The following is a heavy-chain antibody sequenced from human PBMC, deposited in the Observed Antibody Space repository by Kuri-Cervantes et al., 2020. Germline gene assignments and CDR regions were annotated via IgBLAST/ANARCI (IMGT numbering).Heavy chain of an antibody. CDR3: AVEKISGWYVEGIVDY. CDR2: IWYDGSNK. V-gene: IGHV3-33*03. CDR1: GFTFSSYA. Sequence: GESLKISCAASGFTFSSYAMHWVRQAPGKGLEWVAVIWYDGSNKYYADSVKGRFTISRDNAKNTLYLQMNSLRAEDTAVYYCAVEKISGWYVEGIVDYWGQGTLVTVSS. D-gene: IGHD6-19*01. J-gene: IGHJ4*02.